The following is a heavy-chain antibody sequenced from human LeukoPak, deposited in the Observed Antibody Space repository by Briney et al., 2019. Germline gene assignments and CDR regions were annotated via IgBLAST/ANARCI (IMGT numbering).Heavy chain of an antibody. D-gene: IGHD3-22*01. V-gene: IGHV4-59*01. CDR2: INYSGST. CDR1: GDSISGYY. Sequence: PSETLSLTCTVSGDSISGYYWSWIRQPPGKGLEWIGYINYSGSTNYNPSLKSRVTISVDTSKNQFSLKLSSVTAADTAVYYCARFRYYDSSGYYPYYFDYWGQGSLVTVSS. J-gene: IGHJ4*02. CDR3: ARFRYYDSSGYYPYYFDY.